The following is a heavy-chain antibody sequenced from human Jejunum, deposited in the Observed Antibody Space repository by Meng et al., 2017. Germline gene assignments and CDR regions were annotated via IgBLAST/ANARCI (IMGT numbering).Heavy chain of an antibody. D-gene: IGHD6-19*01. V-gene: IGHV4-59*11. J-gene: IGHJ2*01. Sequence: GQVLFNRPEPLTHTATASGGALSGHYWSWIRQPPGKGLEWIGHIYYSGNTNYNPSLKSRVTLSLHTSENQFSLQLNSVTAADTAVYYCASAGSSGWNWYFGLWGRGTLVTVSS. CDR1: GGALSGHY. CDR3: ASAGSSGWNWYFGL. CDR2: IYYSGNT.